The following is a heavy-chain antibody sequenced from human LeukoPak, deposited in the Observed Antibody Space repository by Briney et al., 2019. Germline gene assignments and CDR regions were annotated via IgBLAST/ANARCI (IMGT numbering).Heavy chain of an antibody. D-gene: IGHD3-22*01. V-gene: IGHV4-30-2*01. Sequence: PSETLSLTCGVSGGSISTIGYSWSWIRQPPGKGLEWIGYIYQSGSTSYNPSLQRRVTISIDRSKNQFSLKLSSVTAADTAVYYCARESYYDNSGEGAFDIWGQGTMVTVSA. CDR2: IYQSGST. CDR1: GGSISTIGYS. CDR3: ARESYYDNSGEGAFDI. J-gene: IGHJ3*02.